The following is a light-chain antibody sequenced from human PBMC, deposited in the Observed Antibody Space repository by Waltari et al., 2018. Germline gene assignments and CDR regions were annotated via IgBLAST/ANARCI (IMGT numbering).Light chain of an antibody. CDR1: QSVSRA. CDR3: QHYVRLPAT. Sequence: EIVLTQSPGTLSLSPGERATLSCRASQSVSRALAWYQQKPGQAPRLLIYAASTRATGIPDRFSGSGSGTDFSLTISRLEPDDFAVYYCQHYVRLPATFGQGTTVEI. J-gene: IGKJ1*01. CDR2: AAS. V-gene: IGKV3-20*01.